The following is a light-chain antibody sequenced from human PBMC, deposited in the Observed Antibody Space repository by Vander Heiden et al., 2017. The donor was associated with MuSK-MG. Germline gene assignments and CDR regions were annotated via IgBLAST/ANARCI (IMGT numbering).Light chain of an antibody. V-gene: IGKV1-33*01. J-gene: IGKJ4*01. CDR3: QQYDNLAIT. Sequence: DIQMTQSPSSLSASVGDRVTITCQASQDISNYLNWYQQKPGKAPKLLIYDASNLETGVPSRFSGSGSGTDFTFTISSLQPEDFATYYCQQYDNLAITFGGGTKVEIK. CDR1: QDISNY. CDR2: DAS.